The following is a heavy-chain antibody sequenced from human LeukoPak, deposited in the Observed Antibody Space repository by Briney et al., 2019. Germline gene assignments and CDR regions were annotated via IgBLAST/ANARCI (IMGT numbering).Heavy chain of an antibody. CDR2: ISHDGSNK. CDR1: GFTFSNYA. CDR3: AGGLLWLGEDINWFDP. D-gene: IGHD3-10*01. J-gene: IGHJ5*02. Sequence: GGSLRLSCAASGFTFSNYAMHWVRQAPGRGLEWLAFISHDGSNKYYADSVKGRFTISRDNSKNTLYLQMNSLRAEDTAVYYCAGGLLWLGEDINWFDPWGQGTLVTVSS. V-gene: IGHV3-30-3*01.